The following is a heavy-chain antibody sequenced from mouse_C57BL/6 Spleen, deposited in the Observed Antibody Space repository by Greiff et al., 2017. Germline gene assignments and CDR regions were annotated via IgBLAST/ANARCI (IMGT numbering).Heavy chain of an antibody. D-gene: IGHD1-1*01. Sequence: QVQLQHSGAELVKPGASVKISCKASGYAFSSYWMNWVKQRPGKGLEWIGQIYPGDGDTNYNGKFKGKATLTADKSSSTAYMQLSSLTSEDSAVYFCARDYGSSYVNAMDYWGQGTSVTVSS. CDR1: GYAFSSYW. J-gene: IGHJ4*01. CDR2: IYPGDGDT. V-gene: IGHV1-80*01. CDR3: ARDYGSSYVNAMDY.